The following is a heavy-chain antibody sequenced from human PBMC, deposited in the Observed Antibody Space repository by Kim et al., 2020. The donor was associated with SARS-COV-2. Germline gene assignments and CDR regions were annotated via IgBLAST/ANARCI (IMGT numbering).Heavy chain of an antibody. D-gene: IGHD1-26*01. V-gene: IGHV4-34*01. Sequence: TPPLKSRVTISVDTSKNQCSLKVPSVTAADTAMYYCARVPSSGSYRNFDYWGQGTLVTVSS. CDR3: ARVPSSGSYRNFDY. J-gene: IGHJ4*02.